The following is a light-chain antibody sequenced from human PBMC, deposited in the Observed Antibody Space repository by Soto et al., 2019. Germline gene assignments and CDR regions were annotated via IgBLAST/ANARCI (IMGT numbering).Light chain of an antibody. Sequence: EMVLTESPCTLSLYPGDRATLSCRASQSVSSSYLAWYQQKPGQAPRLLIYGASSRATGIPDRFSGSGSGTDFTLTISRLEPEDFAVYYCQQYGSSPKTFGQGTKV. CDR2: GAS. V-gene: IGKV3-20*01. CDR3: QQYGSSPKT. J-gene: IGKJ1*01. CDR1: QSVSSSY.